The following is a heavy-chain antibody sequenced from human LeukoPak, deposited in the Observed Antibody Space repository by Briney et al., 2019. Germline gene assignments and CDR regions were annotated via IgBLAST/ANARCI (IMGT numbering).Heavy chain of an antibody. CDR2: ISSNGDIT. V-gene: IGHV3-64*01. CDR1: GFTFSSYA. CDR3: AKDVVGHQWPENY. J-gene: IGHJ4*02. Sequence: PGGSLRLSCAASGFTFSSYAMHWVRQAPGKGLEYVSAISSNGDITYYANSVKGRFTISRDNSKNTLYLQMGSLRAEDTAVYFCAKDVVGHQWPENYWGQGTLVTVSS. D-gene: IGHD6-19*01.